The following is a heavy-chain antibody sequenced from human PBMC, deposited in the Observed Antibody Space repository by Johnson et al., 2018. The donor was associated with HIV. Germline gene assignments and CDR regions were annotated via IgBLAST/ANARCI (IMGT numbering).Heavy chain of an antibody. CDR2: INWNGDST. D-gene: IGHD6-13*01. J-gene: IGHJ3*02. V-gene: IGHV3-20*04. CDR3: ARDPAAAALRAFDI. Sequence: VQLVESGGGVVQPGGSLRLSCAASGFTFDDYGVSWVRQAPGKGLEWVSGINWNGDSTGYADSLKGRFTISRDNAKNTRYLQMNSLRVEDTAVYYCARDPAAAALRAFDIWGQGTMVTVSS. CDR1: GFTFDDYG.